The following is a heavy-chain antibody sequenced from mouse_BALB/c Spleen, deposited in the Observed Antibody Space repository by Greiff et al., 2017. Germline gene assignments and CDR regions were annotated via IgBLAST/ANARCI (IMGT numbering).Heavy chain of an antibody. Sequence: VKLVESGPELVKPGASVKMSCKASGYTFTSYYIHWVKQRPGQGLEWIGWIYPGDGSTKYNEKFKGKTTLTADKSSSTAYMLLSSLTSEDSAIYFCARDSSGYVYAMDYWGQGTSVTVSS. V-gene: IGHV1S56*01. J-gene: IGHJ4*01. CDR3: ARDSSGYVYAMDY. CDR2: IYPGDGST. D-gene: IGHD3-2*01. CDR1: GYTFTSYY.